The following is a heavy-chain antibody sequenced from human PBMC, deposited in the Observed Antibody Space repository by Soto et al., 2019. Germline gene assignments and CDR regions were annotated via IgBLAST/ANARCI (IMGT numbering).Heavy chain of an antibody. CDR3: ARGGSTMVRGPLVYGLDV. CDR1: GGTFRTFA. V-gene: IGHV1-69*01. D-gene: IGHD3-10*01. Sequence: QVQLVQSGAEVKEPGSSVKVSCKASGGTFRTFAISWVRQAPGQGPEWMGGIIPVFGTPNYAQKFQGRVTIPAAESSGTGYMELSRLRSEDTAAYYCARGGSTMVRGPLVYGLDVWGQGTTVTVSS. J-gene: IGHJ6*02. CDR2: IIPVFGTP.